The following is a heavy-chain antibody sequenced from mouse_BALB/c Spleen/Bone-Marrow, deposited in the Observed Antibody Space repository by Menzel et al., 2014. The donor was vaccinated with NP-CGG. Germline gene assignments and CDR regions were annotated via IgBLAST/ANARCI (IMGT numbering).Heavy chain of an antibody. CDR3: ARVTSSAVGPMDY. CDR1: GFSLTNYG. CDR2: IWAGGST. D-gene: IGHD3-2*02. J-gene: IGHJ4*01. V-gene: IGHV2-9*02. Sequence: VKLMESGPGLVAPSQSLSITCTVSGFSLTNYGVHWVRQPPGKGLEWLGGIWAGGSTNYNSALMSRLSISKDNSKSQVFLKMNSLQTDDTAMYYCARVTSSAVGPMDYWGQGTSVTVSS.